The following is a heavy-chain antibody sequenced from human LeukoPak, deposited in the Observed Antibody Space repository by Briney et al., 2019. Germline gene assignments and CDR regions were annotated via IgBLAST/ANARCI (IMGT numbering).Heavy chain of an antibody. V-gene: IGHV4-39*07. CDR1: GGFIRRSRYY. D-gene: IGHD6-13*01. CDR2: IYYSGNT. CDR3: ARDSRVAAAADFDY. Sequence: SETLSLTCTVSGGFIRRSRYYWGWIRQPPGKGLEWIGSIYYSGNTYYDPSLKSRVTISVDTSKNQFSLKLNSVTAADTAVYYCARDSRVAAAADFDYWGQGTLVTVSS. J-gene: IGHJ4*02.